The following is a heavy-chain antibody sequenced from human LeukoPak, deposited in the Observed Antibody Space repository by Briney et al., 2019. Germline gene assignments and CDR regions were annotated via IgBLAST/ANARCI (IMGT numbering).Heavy chain of an antibody. V-gene: IGHV4-30-4*01. CDR3: ARDVVADYYDSSGYYSDAFDI. CDR2: IYYSGST. J-gene: IGHJ3*02. CDR1: GGSISSGDYY. D-gene: IGHD3-22*01. Sequence: SQTLSLNCTVSGGSISSGDYYWSWIRQPPGKGLEWIGYIYYSGSTYYNPSLKSRVTISVDTSKNQFSLKLSSVTAADTAVYYCARDVVADYYDSSGYYSDAFDIWGQGTMVTVSS.